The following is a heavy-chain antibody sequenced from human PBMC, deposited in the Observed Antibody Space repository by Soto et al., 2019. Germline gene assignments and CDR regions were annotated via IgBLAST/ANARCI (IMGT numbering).Heavy chain of an antibody. Sequence: EIELLESGGGLVQPGGSLRLSCAASGFNFTTYAMGWVRQAPGKGLEWVSSISGSGAGTFYPDSVKGRFTISKDNAKKMVYLQMNGLRADDTAVYYCAKEALTVAGNNFDSWGQGTLVTVSS. V-gene: IGHV3-23*01. CDR3: AKEALTVAGNNFDS. J-gene: IGHJ4*02. CDR2: ISGSGAGT. D-gene: IGHD6-19*01. CDR1: GFNFTTYA.